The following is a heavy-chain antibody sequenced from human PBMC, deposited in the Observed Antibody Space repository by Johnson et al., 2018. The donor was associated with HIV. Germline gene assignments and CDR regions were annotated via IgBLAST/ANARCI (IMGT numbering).Heavy chain of an antibody. D-gene: IGHD5-24*01. CDR1: GFAVSGYY. CDR3: ARACRDGYTCDVFDI. CDR2: LFSGDTT. J-gene: IGHJ3*02. V-gene: IGHV3-66*01. Sequence: EVQVVESGGGLVRPGVSLRLSCVASGFAVSGYYMSWVRQAPGKGLEWVSVLFSGDTTYYADSVTGRFTISRDNSKNTLYLQLNSLRAEDTAVYYCARACRDGYTCDVFDIWGQGTLVTVSS.